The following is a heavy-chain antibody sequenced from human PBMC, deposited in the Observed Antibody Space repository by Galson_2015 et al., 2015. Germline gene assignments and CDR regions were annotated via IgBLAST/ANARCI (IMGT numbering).Heavy chain of an antibody. CDR3: ATSNADVYCSGGSCYLDS. CDR2: LLPIYGTP. J-gene: IGHJ4*02. CDR1: GGTFSIFA. Sequence: SVKVSCKASGGTFSIFAISWVRQAPGQRLEWMGGLLPIYGTPNYALKFQGRVTITADESTSTAYMELSSLTSEDMAVFYCATSNADVYCSGGSCYLDSWGQGTLVTVSS. D-gene: IGHD2-15*01. V-gene: IGHV1-69*13.